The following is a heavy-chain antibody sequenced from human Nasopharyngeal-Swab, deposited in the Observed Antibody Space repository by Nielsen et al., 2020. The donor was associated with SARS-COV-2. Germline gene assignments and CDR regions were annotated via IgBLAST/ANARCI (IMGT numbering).Heavy chain of an antibody. CDR2: ISTTGTTM. Sequence: GESLKISCAASGFSFSDYYISWIRQAPGKGLEWVSYISTTGTTMYYADSVKGRFIISRGNAKNSLFLQMNSLRAEDTAVYYCARGLRGRTDFVYWGQGTLVTVSS. CDR3: ARGLRGRTDFVY. J-gene: IGHJ4*02. V-gene: IGHV3-11*01. D-gene: IGHD3/OR15-3a*01. CDR1: GFSFSDYY.